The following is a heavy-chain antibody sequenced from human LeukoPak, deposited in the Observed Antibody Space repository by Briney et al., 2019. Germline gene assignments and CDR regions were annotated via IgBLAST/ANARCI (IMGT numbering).Heavy chain of an antibody. V-gene: IGHV3-53*01. CDR2: IYSGGST. D-gene: IGHD6-13*01. CDR1: GFTFSSYA. CDR3: AREGIAAAGRNDY. J-gene: IGHJ4*02. Sequence: GGSLRLSCAASGFTFSSYAMSWVRQAPGKGLEWVSVIYSGGSTYYADSVKGRFTISRDNSKNTLYLQMNSLRAEDTAVYYCAREGIAAAGRNDYWGQGTLVTVSS.